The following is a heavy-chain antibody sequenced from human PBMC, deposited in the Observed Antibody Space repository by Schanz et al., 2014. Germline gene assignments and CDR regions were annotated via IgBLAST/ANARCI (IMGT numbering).Heavy chain of an antibody. Sequence: EVQLVESGGGLVKPGGSLRLSCAASGFTFSTYSMNWVRQAPGKGLEWVSSISSSSSYIYYADSVKGRITISRDNAKNSLDLPMNSLRAEDTPVYYCVREDIVVVPAATVWLDPWGQGTLVTVSS. V-gene: IGHV3-21*01. J-gene: IGHJ5*02. D-gene: IGHD2-2*01. CDR2: ISSSSSYI. CDR3: VREDIVVVPAATVWLDP. CDR1: GFTFSTYS.